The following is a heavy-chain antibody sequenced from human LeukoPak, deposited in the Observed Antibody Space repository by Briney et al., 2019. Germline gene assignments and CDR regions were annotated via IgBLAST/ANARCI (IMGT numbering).Heavy chain of an antibody. CDR1: RFTFSTHA. V-gene: IGHV3-30*09. CDR2: ISYDSNNE. CDR3: AKDITGTSVD. Sequence: GGSLRLSCAASRFTFSTHAMHWVRQAPGKGLEWVAVISYDSNNEYYADSVKGRFAISRDNSKNTLYLQMNSLRAEDTAVYYCAKDITGTSVDWGQGTLVTVSS. J-gene: IGHJ4*02. D-gene: IGHD1-20*01.